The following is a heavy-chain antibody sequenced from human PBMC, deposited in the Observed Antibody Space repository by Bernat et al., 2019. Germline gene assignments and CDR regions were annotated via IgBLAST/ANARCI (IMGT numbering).Heavy chain of an antibody. Sequence: QVQLQESGPGLVKPSETLSLTCAVSGYSISSGYYWGWIRQPPGKGLEWIGSLYHSGTTYYNPSLKRRVTISVDTSKNQFSLKLSSVTAADTAVYHCARTRGVVAGTFDYWGQGTLVTVSS. CDR3: ARTRGVVAGTFDY. J-gene: IGHJ4*02. V-gene: IGHV4-38-2*01. D-gene: IGHD6-19*01. CDR2: LYHSGTT. CDR1: GYSISSGYY.